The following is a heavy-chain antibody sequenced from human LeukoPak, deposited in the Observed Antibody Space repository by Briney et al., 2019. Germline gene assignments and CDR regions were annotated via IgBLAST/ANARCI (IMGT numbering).Heavy chain of an antibody. CDR2: IYYSGST. CDR1: GDSISSYY. J-gene: IGHJ4*02. Sequence: SETLSFTCTVSGDSISSYYWSWIRQPPGKGLEWIGYIYYSGSTNYNPSLKSRVTISVDTSKNQFSLKLSSVTAADTAVYYCARSSESYVRSGYYSYYFDYWGQGTLVTVSS. D-gene: IGHD3-22*01. V-gene: IGHV4-59*01. CDR3: ARSSESYVRSGYYSYYFDY.